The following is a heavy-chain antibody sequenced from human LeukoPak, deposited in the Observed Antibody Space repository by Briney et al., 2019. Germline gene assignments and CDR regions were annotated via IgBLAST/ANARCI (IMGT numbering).Heavy chain of an antibody. CDR2: INHCGST. CDR1: GGSFSGYY. CDR3: ARDARIAVAGYYYYYGMDV. D-gene: IGHD6-19*01. Sequence: PSETLSLTCAVYGGSFSGYYWSWIRQPPGKGLEWIGEINHCGSTNYNPSLKSRVTISVDTSKNQFSLKLSSVTAADTAVYYCARDARIAVAGYYYYYGMDVWGQGTTVTVSS. J-gene: IGHJ6*02. V-gene: IGHV4-34*01.